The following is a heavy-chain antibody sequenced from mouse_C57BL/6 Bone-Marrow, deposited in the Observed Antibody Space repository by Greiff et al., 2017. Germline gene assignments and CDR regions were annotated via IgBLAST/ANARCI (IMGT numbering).Heavy chain of an antibody. V-gene: IGHV14-4*01. CDR2: VDPEKGAT. CDR3: ASMYYCDY. Sequence: EVQLQQSGAELVRPGASVKLSCTAPGFNIKDDYMHWGKQRPEQGLAWIGWVDPEKGATAYASKFQGKATITADRSSNTAYLQLSSLTSEDTAVYYCASMYYCDYWGQGTTLTVSS. D-gene: IGHD2-3*01. CDR1: GFNIKDDY. J-gene: IGHJ2*01.